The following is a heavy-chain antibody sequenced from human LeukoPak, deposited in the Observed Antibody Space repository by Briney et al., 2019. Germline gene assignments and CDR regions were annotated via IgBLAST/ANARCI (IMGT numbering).Heavy chain of an antibody. Sequence: SETLSLTCAVYGGSFSGYYWSWIRQAPGKGLEWIGEINHSGNTNYNPSLKSRVTISVDTSKNQFSLKLSSVTAADTAVYYCARVWLSLGYYFDYWGQGTLVTVSS. CDR1: GGSFSGYY. CDR3: ARVWLSLGYYFDY. J-gene: IGHJ4*02. CDR2: INHSGNT. D-gene: IGHD3-22*01. V-gene: IGHV4-34*01.